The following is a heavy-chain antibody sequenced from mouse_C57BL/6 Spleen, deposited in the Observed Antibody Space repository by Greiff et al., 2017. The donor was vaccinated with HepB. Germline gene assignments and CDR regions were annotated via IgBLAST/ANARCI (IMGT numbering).Heavy chain of an antibody. J-gene: IGHJ4*01. V-gene: IGHV5-4*01. Sequence: EVNVVESGGGLVKPGGSLKLSCAASGFTFSSYAMSWVRQTPEKRLEWVATISDGGSYTYYPDNVKGRFTISRDNAKNNLYLQMSHLKSEDTAMYYCAREGGYYDYDGVYYAMDYWGQGTSVTVSS. CDR3: AREGGYYDYDGVYYAMDY. CDR1: GFTFSSYA. CDR2: ISDGGSYT. D-gene: IGHD2-4*01.